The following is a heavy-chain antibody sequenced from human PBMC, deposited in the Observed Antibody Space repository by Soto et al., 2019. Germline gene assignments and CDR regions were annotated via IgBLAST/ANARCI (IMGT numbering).Heavy chain of an antibody. V-gene: IGHV1-8*01. CDR2: MDPNSGST. D-gene: IGHD3-3*01. J-gene: IGHJ6*02. CDR1: GYTFTTYD. Sequence: ASVKVSCKASGYTFTTYDINWVLQAPGQGLEWLGWMDPNSGSTGYAQNFQGRITMTRNISRNTAHMELSSLQPEETAVYYCARERKFDFWRKGLDVWGQGTTVTVSS. CDR3: ARERKFDFWRKGLDV.